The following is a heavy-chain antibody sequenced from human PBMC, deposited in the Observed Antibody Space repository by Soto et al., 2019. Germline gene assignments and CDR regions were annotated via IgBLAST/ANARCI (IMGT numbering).Heavy chain of an antibody. CDR2: IKQDGSEK. V-gene: IGHV3-7*01. CDR1: GFTFSSYW. Sequence: EVQLVESGGGLVQPGGSLRLSCAASGFTFSSYWMSWVRQAPGKGLEWVANIKQDGSEKYYVDSVKGRFTISRDKAENSLFLQMNSLRAEDTAVYYCARHRQHFVVVGTVAYWGQGTLVTVSS. CDR3: ARHRQHFVVVGTVAY. D-gene: IGHD2-21*02. J-gene: IGHJ4*02.